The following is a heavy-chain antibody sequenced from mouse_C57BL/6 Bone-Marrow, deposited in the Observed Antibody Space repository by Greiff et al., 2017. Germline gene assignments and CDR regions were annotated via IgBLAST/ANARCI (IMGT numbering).Heavy chain of an antibody. J-gene: IGHJ2*01. Sequence: VQLQQSGAELVKPGASVKLSCKASGYTFTSYWMHWVKQRPGRGLEWIGRIDPNSGGTKYNEKFKSKATLTVDKPSSTAYMQLISLTSEDSAVYYCAISTMVTTYYFDYWGQGTTLTVSS. CDR3: AISTMVTTYYFDY. CDR2: IDPNSGGT. CDR1: GYTFTSYW. V-gene: IGHV1-72*01. D-gene: IGHD2-2*01.